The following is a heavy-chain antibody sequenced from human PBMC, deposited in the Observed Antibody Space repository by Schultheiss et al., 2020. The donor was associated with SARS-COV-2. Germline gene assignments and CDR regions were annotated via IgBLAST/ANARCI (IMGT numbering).Heavy chain of an antibody. V-gene: IGHV4-61*08. CDR2: IYYSGST. CDR3: ARGGGIAARPVWFDP. Sequence: SETLSLTCTVSGDSISSEGYYWSWIRQPPGKGLEWIGYIYYSGSTNYNPSLKSRVTISVDTSKNQFSLKLSSVTAADTAVYYCARGGGIAARPVWFDPWGQGTLVTVSS. D-gene: IGHD6-6*01. CDR1: GDSISSEGYY. J-gene: IGHJ5*02.